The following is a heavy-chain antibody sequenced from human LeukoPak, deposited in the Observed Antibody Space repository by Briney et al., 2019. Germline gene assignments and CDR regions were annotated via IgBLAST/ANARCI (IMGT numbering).Heavy chain of an antibody. CDR1: GYSFTSYC. V-gene: IGHV5-51*01. Sequence: GESLKISCKVSGYSFTSYCIGWVRQMPGKGLEWMGIIYPGDSGPTYSPSFQGQVTISVDKYINTAYLQWSSLQASDTAMYYCGMSGDRVPLQDDVFDVWGQGTMVTVST. J-gene: IGHJ3*01. D-gene: IGHD1-26*01. CDR2: IYPGDSGP. CDR3: GMSGDRVPLQDDVFDV.